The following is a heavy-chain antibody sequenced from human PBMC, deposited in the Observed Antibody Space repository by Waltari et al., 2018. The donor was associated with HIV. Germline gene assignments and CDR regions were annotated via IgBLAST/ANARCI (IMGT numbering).Heavy chain of an antibody. CDR1: GYTFTAYW. D-gene: IGHD5-12*01. CDR2: IFPGDSNT. CDR3: ARQLHPYSGYDLGY. V-gene: IGHV5-51*01. J-gene: IGHJ4*02. Sequence: EVQLVQSGAEVKEPGESLKISCKGSGYTFTAYWIGWVRQMPGKGLELMGVIFPGDSNTKYSPSFQGQVTISADKSINTAYLQWSSLKASDTAMYYCARQLHPYSGYDLGYWGQGTLVTVSS.